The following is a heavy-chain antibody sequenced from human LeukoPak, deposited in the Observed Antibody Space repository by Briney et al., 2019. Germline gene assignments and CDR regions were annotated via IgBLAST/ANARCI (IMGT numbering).Heavy chain of an antibody. V-gene: IGHV4-61*02. J-gene: IGHJ4*02. CDR1: GGSISSGTYY. D-gene: IGHD3-16*01. Sequence: SETLSLTCTVSGGSISSGTYYWSWIRQPAGKGLEWIGRIYSSGSTNYNPSLKSRVTISVDTSKNQFSLKLSSVTAADTAVYYCARHRGYDPPLGYWGQGTLVTVSS. CDR2: IYSSGST. CDR3: ARHRGYDPPLGY.